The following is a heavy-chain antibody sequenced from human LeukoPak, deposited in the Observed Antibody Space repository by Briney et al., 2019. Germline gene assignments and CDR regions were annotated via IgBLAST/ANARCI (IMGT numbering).Heavy chain of an antibody. Sequence: PSETLSLICSVSGGSISSYYWRWIRQPAGKGLEWIGRIYSTGSTNYNPSLKSRVTMSVDTSKNQFSLRLRSVTAADTAVYYCARQIASAGTAGFDFWGQGALVTVSS. V-gene: IGHV4-4*07. CDR2: IYSTGST. CDR3: ARQIASAGTAGFDF. CDR1: GGSISSYY. J-gene: IGHJ4*02. D-gene: IGHD6-13*01.